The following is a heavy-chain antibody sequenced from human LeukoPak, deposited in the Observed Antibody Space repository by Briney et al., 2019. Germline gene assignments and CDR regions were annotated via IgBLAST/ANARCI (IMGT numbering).Heavy chain of an antibody. CDR2: ISRSGGDI. Sequence: GGSLRLSCTVSGFTLSEYYMTWIRQAPRKGLEWVAYISRSGGDIDYADSVKGRFSISRDNTKSSLFLQMNGLTAEDTAVYYCATPGGHWGQGTLVTVSS. J-gene: IGHJ4*02. CDR3: ATPGGH. D-gene: IGHD3-16*01. V-gene: IGHV3-11*01. CDR1: GFTLSEYY.